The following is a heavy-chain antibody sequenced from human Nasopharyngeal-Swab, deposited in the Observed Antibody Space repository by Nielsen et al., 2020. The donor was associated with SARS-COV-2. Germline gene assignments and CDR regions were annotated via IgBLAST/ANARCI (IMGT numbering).Heavy chain of an antibody. Sequence: SETLSHTCTVSAGSVTSGGYYWGWFRRPPGKGLEWIGNIYDSGRTYYNPSFKSRVTISIDRSKNQFSLILSSVTVADTAVYYCAKEALKLWPHNWFDPWGQGTLVTVSS. V-gene: IGHV4-39*02. J-gene: IGHJ5*02. CDR1: AGSVTSGGYY. CDR3: AKEALKLWPHNWFDP. D-gene: IGHD5-18*01. CDR2: IYDSGRT.